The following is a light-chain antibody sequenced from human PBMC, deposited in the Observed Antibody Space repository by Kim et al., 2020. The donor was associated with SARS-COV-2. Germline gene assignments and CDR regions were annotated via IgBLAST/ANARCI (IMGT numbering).Light chain of an antibody. CDR3: QQYGIAPPYT. V-gene: IGKV3-20*01. CDR1: QSVSSSN. J-gene: IGKJ2*01. Sequence: SPGGRATLSCWASQSVSSSNLAWYQQKPGQAPRLLMYGASSRATGIPDRFSGSGSGTDFILTISRLEPEDFAVYYCQQYGIAPPYTFGQGTKLEI. CDR2: GAS.